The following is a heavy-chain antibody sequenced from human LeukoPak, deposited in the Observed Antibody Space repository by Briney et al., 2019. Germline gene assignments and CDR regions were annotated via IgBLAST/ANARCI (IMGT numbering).Heavy chain of an antibody. CDR2: IYSGGST. V-gene: IGHV3-53*01. CDR1: GFTFSSYA. D-gene: IGHD2-2*01. J-gene: IGHJ6*02. Sequence: PGGSLRLSCAASGFTFSSYAMSWVRQAPGKGLEWVSVIYSGGSTYYADSVKGRFTISRDNSKNTLYLQMNSLRAEDTAVYYCARDPGVPAAKASYYYYGMDVWGQGTTVTVSS. CDR3: ARDPGVPAAKASYYYYGMDV.